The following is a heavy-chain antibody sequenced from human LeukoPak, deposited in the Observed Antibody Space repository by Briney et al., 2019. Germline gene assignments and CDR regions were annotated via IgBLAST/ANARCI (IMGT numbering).Heavy chain of an antibody. V-gene: IGHV1-3*01. CDR2: INAGNGNT. CDR3: ASTRAYYYGSGSYSTRFDY. CDR1: GYTFTSYA. D-gene: IGHD3-10*01. Sequence: GASVKVSCKASGYTFTSYAMHWVRQAPGQRLEWMGWINAGNGNTKYSQKFQGRVTITRDTFASTAYMELSSLRSEDAAVYYCASTRAYYYGSGSYSTRFDYWGQGTLVTVSS. J-gene: IGHJ4*02.